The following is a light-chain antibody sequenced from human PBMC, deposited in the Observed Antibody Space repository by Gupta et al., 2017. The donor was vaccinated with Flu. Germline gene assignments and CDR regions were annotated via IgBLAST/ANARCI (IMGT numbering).Light chain of an antibody. CDR2: AAS. Sequence: EIVLTQSPATLSLSPGERATLSCRASQSVSSYLDWYQQKPGQAPRLLIYAASNRATGIPARFSGSGSGTDFTLTISSLEPEAFAVYYCQKSSNWPGTFGGGTKVEIK. V-gene: IGKV3-11*01. CDR1: QSVSSY. CDR3: QKSSNWPGT. J-gene: IGKJ4*01.